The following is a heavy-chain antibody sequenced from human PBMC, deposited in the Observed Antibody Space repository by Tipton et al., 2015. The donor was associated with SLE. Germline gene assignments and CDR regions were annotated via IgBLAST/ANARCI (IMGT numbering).Heavy chain of an antibody. CDR1: GGSFSDYS. J-gene: IGHJ5*02. V-gene: IGHV4-34*01. Sequence: TLSLTCTIYGGSFSDYSWSWIRQPPGKGLEWIGEINHSGSTTYNPSLKSPVTMSMDTSKNQFSLTVNSVTAADTAVYYCARAHVSRRFDPWGQGTLVTVSS. CDR2: INHSGST. CDR3: ARAHVSRRFDP.